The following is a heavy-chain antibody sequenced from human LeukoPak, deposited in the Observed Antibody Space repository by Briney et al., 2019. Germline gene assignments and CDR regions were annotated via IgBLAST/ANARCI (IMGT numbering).Heavy chain of an antibody. J-gene: IGHJ3*02. CDR3: ARTKYYDFWSGYPDAFDI. Sequence: GESLKISCKGSGYSFTSYWIGWVRQMPGKGLEWMGIIYPGDSDTRYSPSFQGQATISADKSISTAYLQWSSLKASDTAMYYCARTKYYDFWSGYPDAFDIWGQGTMVTVSS. D-gene: IGHD3-3*01. CDR2: IYPGDSDT. CDR1: GYSFTSYW. V-gene: IGHV5-51*01.